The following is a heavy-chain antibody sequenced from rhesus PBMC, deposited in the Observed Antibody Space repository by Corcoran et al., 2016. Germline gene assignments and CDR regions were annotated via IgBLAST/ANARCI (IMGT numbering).Heavy chain of an antibody. CDR2: INRGGGNT. CDR1: GFTFSSYW. CDR3: AKVEIRGDYYGLDS. V-gene: IGHV3S25*01. D-gene: IGHD3-9*01. Sequence: EVQLVESGGGLAKPGGSLRLACAASGFTFSSYWMNWVRQAPGKGQEWVSAINRGGGNTYYADSVKGRFTSSRDNSKNTPSLQMNSLRAEYTAVYYCAKVEIRGDYYGLDSWGQGVVVTVSS. J-gene: IGHJ6*01.